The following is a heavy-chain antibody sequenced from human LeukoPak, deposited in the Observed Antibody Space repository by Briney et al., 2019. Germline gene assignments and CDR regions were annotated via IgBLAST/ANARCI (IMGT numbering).Heavy chain of an antibody. J-gene: IGHJ4*02. CDR3: AREKRTSGEQPDY. CDR1: GYTFTGYY. D-gene: IGHD2-2*01. CDR2: INPNSGGT. V-gene: IGHV1-2*02. Sequence: ASVKVSCKASGYTFTGYYMHWVRQAPGQGLEWMGWINPNSGGTNYAQKFQGRVTMTRDTSISTAYMELSRLRSDDTAVYYCAREKRTSGEQPDYWGQGTLVTVSS.